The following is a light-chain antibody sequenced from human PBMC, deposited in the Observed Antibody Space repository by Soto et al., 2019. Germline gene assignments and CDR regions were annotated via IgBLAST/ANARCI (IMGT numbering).Light chain of an antibody. J-gene: IGKJ5*01. CDR1: QSVRGL. CDR2: DAY. V-gene: IGKV3-11*01. Sequence: EVVLTQSPVTLSLSPGERATLSCRASQSVRGLLAWYQQKPGQAPRLLIYDAYNRATGIPTRFSGSGYGTDFTLTINSLETEDSAVYYCQQRYMFPISFGQGTRLEIK. CDR3: QQRYMFPIS.